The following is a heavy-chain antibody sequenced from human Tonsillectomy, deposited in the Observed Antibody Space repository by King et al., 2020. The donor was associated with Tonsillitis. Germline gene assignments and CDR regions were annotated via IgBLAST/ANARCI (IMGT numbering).Heavy chain of an antibody. D-gene: IGHD1-14*01. CDR2: IYRGDNT. Sequence: DVQLVESGGGLVQPGGSLRLSCAASGFTVSSNYMSWVRQAPGKGLEWVSVIYRGDNTYYADSVKGRFTISRHNSKNTLYLQMNSLRAEDTAVYYCARFFTEFDYWGQGTLVTVSS. CDR1: GFTVSSNY. CDR3: ARFFTEFDY. J-gene: IGHJ4*02. V-gene: IGHV3-53*04.